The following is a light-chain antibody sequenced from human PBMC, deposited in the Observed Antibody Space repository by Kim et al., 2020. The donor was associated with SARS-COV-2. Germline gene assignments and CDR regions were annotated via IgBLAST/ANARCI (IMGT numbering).Light chain of an antibody. CDR1: QSVSSN. V-gene: IGKV3-15*01. Sequence: EIVMTQSPATLSVSPGERATLSCRASQSVSSNLAWYQQKPGQAPRLLISGASTRATGIPARFSGSGSGTEVTLTISSLQSEDFAVYYCQQYNNWLYTFGQGTKLEI. CDR3: QQYNNWLYT. CDR2: GAS. J-gene: IGKJ2*01.